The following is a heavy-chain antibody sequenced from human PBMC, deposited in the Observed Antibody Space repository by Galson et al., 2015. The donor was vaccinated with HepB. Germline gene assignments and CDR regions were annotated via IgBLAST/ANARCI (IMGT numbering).Heavy chain of an antibody. D-gene: IGHD6-19*01. CDR1: GGTFSDYD. CDR2: VIPIFGPT. CDR3: ARKWLVRDYYGMGV. V-gene: IGHV1-69*13. Sequence: SVKVSCKASGGTFSDYDINWVRQAPGQGLEWMGGVIPIFGPTNYAQKFQGRVSITADESTSTAYMELSSLRSDDTAVYYCARKWLVRDYYGMGVWGQGTTVTVSS. J-gene: IGHJ6*02.